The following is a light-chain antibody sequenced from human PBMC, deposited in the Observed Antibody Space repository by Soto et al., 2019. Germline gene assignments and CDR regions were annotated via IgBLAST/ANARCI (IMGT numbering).Light chain of an antibody. J-gene: IGKJ5*01. Sequence: EIVLTQSPGTLSLSPGERATLSCRASQSVSSSYLAWYQQKPGQAPRLLIYGASSRATGIPDRFSGSGSGTDFTLTISRLEPEEFAVYYCQQYGSSPPITFGQGTRREIK. CDR1: QSVSSSY. CDR2: GAS. CDR3: QQYGSSPPIT. V-gene: IGKV3-20*01.